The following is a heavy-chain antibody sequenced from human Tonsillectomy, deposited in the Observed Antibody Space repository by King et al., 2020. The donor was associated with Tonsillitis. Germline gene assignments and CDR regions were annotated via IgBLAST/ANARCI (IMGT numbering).Heavy chain of an antibody. CDR3: TGYRQYCGGGSCYRTGFDY. V-gene: IGHV3-11*01. J-gene: IGHJ4*02. D-gene: IGHD2-15*01. CDR1: GFTFTDYY. CDR2: MGSSGSTM. Sequence: VQLVESGGGLVKPGGSLRLSCAASGFTFTDYYMAWIRQAPGKGLEWLSYMGSSGSTMYYADSVKGRFTISRDNGKNSVYLQMDSLRAEDTAVYYCTGYRQYCGGGSCYRTGFDYWGQGTLVTVSS.